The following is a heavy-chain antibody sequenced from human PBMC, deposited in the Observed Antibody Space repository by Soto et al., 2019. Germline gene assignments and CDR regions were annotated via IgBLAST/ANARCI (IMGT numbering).Heavy chain of an antibody. Sequence: GASVKVSCKASGYTFTCYYMYWVRQAPGQGLEWMGIINPSGGSTSYAQKFQGRVTMTRDTSTSTVYMELSSLRSEDTAVYYCAREVRYYYDSSGYYGFDYWGQGTLVTVSS. D-gene: IGHD3-22*01. CDR2: INPSGGST. J-gene: IGHJ4*02. CDR1: GYTFTCYY. V-gene: IGHV1-46*01. CDR3: AREVRYYYDSSGYYGFDY.